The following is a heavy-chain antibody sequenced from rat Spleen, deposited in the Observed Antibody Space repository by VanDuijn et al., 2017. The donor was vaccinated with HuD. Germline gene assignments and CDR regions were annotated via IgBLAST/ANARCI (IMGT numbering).Heavy chain of an antibody. CDR1: GFTFSNYD. Sequence: EVQLVESRGGLVQPGRSMKLSCAASGFTFSNYDMAWVRQAPTKGLEWVASISYDGSSTYYRDSVKGRFTISRDNAKSTLYRQMDSLRSEDTATYYCTTTEQLDYWGQGVMVTVSS. V-gene: IGHV5-20*01. CDR2: ISYDGSST. J-gene: IGHJ2*01. CDR3: TTTEQLDY. D-gene: IGHD1-10*01.